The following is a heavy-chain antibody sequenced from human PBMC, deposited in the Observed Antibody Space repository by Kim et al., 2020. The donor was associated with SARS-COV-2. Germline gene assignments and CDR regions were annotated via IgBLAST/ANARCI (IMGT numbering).Heavy chain of an antibody. Sequence: YADFVKGRFTISRDNAKNTVYLQMNSLRAEDTAVYYCARDPSIAVAGTDYWGQGTLVTVSS. J-gene: IGHJ4*02. V-gene: IGHV3-66*01. CDR3: ARDPSIAVAGTDY. D-gene: IGHD6-19*01.